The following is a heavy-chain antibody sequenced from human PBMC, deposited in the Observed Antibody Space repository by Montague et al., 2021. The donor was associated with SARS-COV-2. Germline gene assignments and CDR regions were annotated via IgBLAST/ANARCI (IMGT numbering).Heavy chain of an antibody. Sequence: SLRLSCAASGFTFSNYDMNRVRQAPGKGPEWISYISTSAYTTSYAGSVEGRFTISRDNGKNSLYLQMNSLRVEDTAVYYCTRDYRSIVGDGLDIWGQGTKVTVSS. CDR2: ISTSAYTT. J-gene: IGHJ3*02. CDR3: TRDYRSIVGDGLDI. V-gene: IGHV3-48*03. D-gene: IGHD3-16*02. CDR1: GFTFSNYD.